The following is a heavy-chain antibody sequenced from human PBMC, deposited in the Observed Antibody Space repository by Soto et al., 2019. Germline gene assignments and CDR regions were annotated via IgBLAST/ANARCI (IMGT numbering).Heavy chain of an antibody. CDR3: ARRARPDFYYMDV. J-gene: IGHJ6*03. D-gene: IGHD6-6*01. V-gene: IGHV3-64*01. Sequence: EVQLAESGGGLAQPGGSLRLSCAASGFTLSGYAMDWVRQAPGKGLEYVSGISSNGVGTYYANSVQGRFTISRDNSKNTVHLQMGSLRPEDMAVYYCARRARPDFYYMDVWGNVTTVTVSS. CDR2: ISSNGVGT. CDR1: GFTLSGYA.